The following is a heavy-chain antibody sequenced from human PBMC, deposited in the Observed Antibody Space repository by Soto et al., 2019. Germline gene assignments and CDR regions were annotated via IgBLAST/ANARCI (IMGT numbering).Heavy chain of an antibody. J-gene: IGHJ4*02. V-gene: IGHV3-74*01. Sequence: EVRLAESGGGLVQPGGSLRLSCVASGLSFSDYWIPWVRQAPGKGLIWVSGIRSGGDTDYADSVKGRFTISRDNAKNTVYLQMNNLRADDTAVYYCGRVDWNAGADWGQGTLVTVSS. CDR2: IRSGGDT. CDR1: GLSFSDYW. D-gene: IGHD1-1*01. CDR3: GRVDWNAGAD.